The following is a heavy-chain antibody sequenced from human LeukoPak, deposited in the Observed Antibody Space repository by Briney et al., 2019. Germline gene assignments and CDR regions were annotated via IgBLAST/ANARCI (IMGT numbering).Heavy chain of an antibody. CDR2: ISGSGGST. V-gene: IGHV3-23*01. CDR1: GFTFSSYG. J-gene: IGHJ6*02. Sequence: GGSLRLSCAASGFTFSSYGMHWVRQAPGKGLEWVSAISGSGGSTYYADSVKGRFTISRDNSKNTLYLQMNSLRAEDTAVYYCAKDVNYYPYGMDVWGQGTTVTVSS. CDR3: AKDVNYYPYGMDV. D-gene: IGHD3-22*01.